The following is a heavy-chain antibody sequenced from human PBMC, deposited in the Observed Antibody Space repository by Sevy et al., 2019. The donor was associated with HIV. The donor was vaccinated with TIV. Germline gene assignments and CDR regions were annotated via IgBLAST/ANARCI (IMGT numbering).Heavy chain of an antibody. CDR1: GFTLSSYE. CDR3: ARVDANYDKGFDP. V-gene: IGHV3-48*03. J-gene: IGHJ5*02. CDR2: ISSSGTTI. Sequence: GGSLRLSCEASGFTLSSYEMNWVRQAPGKGLEWVSYISSSGTTIKYADSVKGRFTISRDNAKNSLYMQMNSLRAEDTAVYYCARVDANYDKGFDPWGQRTLVTVSS. D-gene: IGHD3-22*01.